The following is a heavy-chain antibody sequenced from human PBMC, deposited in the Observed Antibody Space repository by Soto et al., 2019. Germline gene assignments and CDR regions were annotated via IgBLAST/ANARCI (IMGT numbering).Heavy chain of an antibody. D-gene: IGHD6-6*01. CDR2: IYYSGTT. CDR1: GDSISSGDHY. V-gene: IGHV4-30-4*01. J-gene: IGHJ4*02. Sequence: QVQLQESGPGLVKPSQTLSLTCTVSGDSISSGDHYWGWIRQRPGKGLEWIGYIYYSGTTYSRPSLQSRVTISVDTSKNQFSLKLNSVTAADTAVYYCARGAYSDSSSYFDYWGQGTLVPVSS. CDR3: ARGAYSDSSSYFDY.